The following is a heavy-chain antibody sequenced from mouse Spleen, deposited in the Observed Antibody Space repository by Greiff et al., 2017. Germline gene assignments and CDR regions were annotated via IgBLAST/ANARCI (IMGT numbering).Heavy chain of an antibody. V-gene: IGHV1S137*01. D-gene: IGHD1-2*01. Sequence: VQLQQSGPELVRPGVSVKIPCKGSSYTFTDYAMHWVKQSHAKSLEWIGVISTYYGNTNYNQKFKGKATMTVDKSSSTAYMELARLTSEDSAVYYCARENYGSYYYAMDYWGQGTSVTVSS. J-gene: IGHJ4*01. CDR1: SYTFTDYA. CDR3: ARENYGSYYYAMDY. CDR2: ISTYYGNT.